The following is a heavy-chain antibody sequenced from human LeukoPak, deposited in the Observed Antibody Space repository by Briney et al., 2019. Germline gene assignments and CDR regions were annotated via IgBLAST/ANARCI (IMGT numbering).Heavy chain of an antibody. J-gene: IGHJ4*02. CDR1: GGSISSSSYY. Sequence: PSETLSLTCTVSGGSISSSSYYWGWIRQPPGKGLEWIGSIYYSGSTYYNPSLKSRVTISVDTSKNQFSLKLSSVTAADTAVYYCARDQRGDSAYDFDYWGQGILVTVSS. CDR2: IYYSGST. V-gene: IGHV4-39*02. CDR3: ARDQRGDSAYDFDY. D-gene: IGHD5-12*01.